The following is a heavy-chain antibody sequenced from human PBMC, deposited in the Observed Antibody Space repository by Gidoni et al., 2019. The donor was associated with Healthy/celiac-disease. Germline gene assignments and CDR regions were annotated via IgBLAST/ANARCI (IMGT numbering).Heavy chain of an antibody. Sequence: VQLVQSGAEVKKPGASVKVYCKASRYTFTSYAMPWVRQAPGQRLEWMGWINAGKGNTKYSQKFQGRVTITRDTSASTADMELGSLRSEDTAVYYCAIGSGWSFDYWGQGTLVTVSS. V-gene: IGHV1-3*01. CDR1: RYTFTSYA. J-gene: IGHJ4*02. D-gene: IGHD6-19*01. CDR2: INAGKGNT. CDR3: AIGSGWSFDY.